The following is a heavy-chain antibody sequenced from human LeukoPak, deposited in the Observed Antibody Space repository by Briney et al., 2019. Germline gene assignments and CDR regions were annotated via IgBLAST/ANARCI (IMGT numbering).Heavy chain of an antibody. Sequence: GSLRLSCAASGFTFSSYAMHWVRQAPGKGLEWVAVISFDGSNKYYADSVRGRFTISRDNSKNTLYLQMTSLRAEDTAVYYCARSGVGATRFPAAFDIWGQGTMVTVSS. V-gene: IGHV3-30-3*01. D-gene: IGHD1-26*01. J-gene: IGHJ3*02. CDR1: GFTFSSYA. CDR3: ARSGVGATRFPAAFDI. CDR2: ISFDGSNK.